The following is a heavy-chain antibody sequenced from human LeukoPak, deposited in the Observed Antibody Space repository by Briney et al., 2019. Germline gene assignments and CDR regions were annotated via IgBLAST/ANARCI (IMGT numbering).Heavy chain of an antibody. CDR2: IYTSGST. Sequence: SETLSLTCTVSGGSISSYYWSWIRQPAGKGLEWIGRIYTSGSTNYNASFKSRVSMSVDTSKNQFSLKLSSVTAADTAVFYCARENSGSYREFNYWGQGTLVTVSS. V-gene: IGHV4-4*07. CDR3: ARENSGSYREFNY. D-gene: IGHD1-26*01. CDR1: GGSISSYY. J-gene: IGHJ4*02.